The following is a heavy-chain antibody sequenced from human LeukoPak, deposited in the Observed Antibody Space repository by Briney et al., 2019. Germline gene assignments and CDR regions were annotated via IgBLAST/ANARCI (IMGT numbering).Heavy chain of an antibody. J-gene: IGHJ4*02. D-gene: IGHD5-18*01. Sequence: ASVKVSCKASGGTFSSYAISWVRQAPGQGLEWMGGIIPIFGTANYAQKFQGRVTITADESTSTAYMELRSLRSDDTAVYYCARVGTAMVTIDYWGQGTLVTVSS. CDR1: GGTFSSYA. CDR2: IIPIFGTA. CDR3: ARVGTAMVTIDY. V-gene: IGHV1-69*13.